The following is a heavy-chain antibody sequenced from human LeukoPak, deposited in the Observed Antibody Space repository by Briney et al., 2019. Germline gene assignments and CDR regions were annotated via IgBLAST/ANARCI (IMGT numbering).Heavy chain of an antibody. J-gene: IGHJ4*02. Sequence: PGGSLRLSCVAYGFTFSSYTMHWVRQAPGKGLEWVSHISSSSNSIYYADSVKGRFTISRDNGKKLLYLQMSSLRAEDTAVYYCARARDYGDYPPDYWGQGTLVTVSS. D-gene: IGHD4-17*01. V-gene: IGHV3-48*01. CDR1: GFTFSSYT. CDR2: ISSSSNSI. CDR3: ARARDYGDYPPDY.